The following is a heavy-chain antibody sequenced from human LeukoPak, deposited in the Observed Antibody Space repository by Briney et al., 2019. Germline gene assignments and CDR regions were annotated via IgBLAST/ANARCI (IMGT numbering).Heavy chain of an antibody. CDR3: ARVFRPSLTVFIIRGAFDI. Sequence: GGSLRLSCTASGFTFSSYSLSWVRQAPGRGLEWVSSVSTSSNYIYYADSVKGRFTISRDNDKNSLYLQMNSLRAEDTAVYYCARVFRPSLTVFIIRGAFDIWGQGTMVTVSS. J-gene: IGHJ3*02. CDR1: GFTFSSYS. CDR2: VSTSSNYI. D-gene: IGHD3-3*01. V-gene: IGHV3-21*01.